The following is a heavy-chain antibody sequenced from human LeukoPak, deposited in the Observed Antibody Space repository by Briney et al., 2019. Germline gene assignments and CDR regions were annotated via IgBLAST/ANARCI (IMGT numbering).Heavy chain of an antibody. CDR3: AKDLRFIAVAGPTFDY. V-gene: IGHV3-23*01. D-gene: IGHD6-19*01. CDR1: GFTFSSYG. CDR2: ISGSGGST. Sequence: GGTLRLSCAASGFTFSSYGMSWVRQAPGKGLEWVSAISGSGGSTYYADSVKGRFTISRDNSKNTLYLQMNSLRAEDTAVYYCAKDLRFIAVAGPTFDYWGQGTLVTVSS. J-gene: IGHJ4*02.